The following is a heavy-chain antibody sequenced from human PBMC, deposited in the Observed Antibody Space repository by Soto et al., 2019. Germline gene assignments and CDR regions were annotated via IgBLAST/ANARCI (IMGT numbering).Heavy chain of an antibody. J-gene: IGHJ4*02. CDR1: GDFLTTYY. CDR3: ARSPQYSSGWNGGFDY. Sequence: QVQLQESGPGLMKPSETLSLTCDVSGDFLTTYYWNWIRQSPGKGLEWIGYIFYGGHTNYNPSLRGRATISVDMSKNQFSLKLSSVTAADTAVYYCARSPQYSSGWNGGFDYWGQGTLVTVSS. D-gene: IGHD6-19*01. V-gene: IGHV4-59*01. CDR2: IFYGGHT.